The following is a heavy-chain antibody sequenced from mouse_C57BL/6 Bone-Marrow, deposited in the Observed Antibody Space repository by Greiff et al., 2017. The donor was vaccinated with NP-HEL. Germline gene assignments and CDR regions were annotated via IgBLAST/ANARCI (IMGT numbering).Heavy chain of an antibody. Sequence: QVQLQQPGAELVKPGASVKLSCKASGYTFTSYWMHWVKQRPGQGLEWIGMIHPNSGSTNYNEKFKSKATLTVDKSSSTAYMQLSSLTSEDSAVYYCARGGYYYGSKYFDYWGQGTTLTVSS. V-gene: IGHV1-64*01. J-gene: IGHJ2*01. CDR2: IHPNSGST. CDR1: GYTFTSYW. CDR3: ARGGYYYGSKYFDY. D-gene: IGHD1-1*01.